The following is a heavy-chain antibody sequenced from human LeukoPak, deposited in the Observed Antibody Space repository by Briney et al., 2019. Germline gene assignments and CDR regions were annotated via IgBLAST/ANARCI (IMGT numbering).Heavy chain of an antibody. CDR2: IYSGGST. V-gene: IGHV3-53*01. Sequence: GGSLRLSCAASGFTVSSNYMSWVRQAPGKGLEWVSVIYSGGSTYYADSVKGRFTISRDNAKNSLYLQMNSLRAEDTAVYYCARRYSGSSLDYWGQGTLVTVSS. CDR3: ARRYSGSSLDY. CDR1: GFTVSSNY. J-gene: IGHJ4*02. D-gene: IGHD1-26*01.